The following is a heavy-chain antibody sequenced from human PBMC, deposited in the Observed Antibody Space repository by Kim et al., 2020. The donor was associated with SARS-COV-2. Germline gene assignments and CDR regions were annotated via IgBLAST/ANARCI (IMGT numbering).Heavy chain of an antibody. CDR3: ARALSGTNCYNY. V-gene: IGHV3-74*01. J-gene: IGHJ4*02. Sequence: GGSLRLSCAASGFTFSSYWMNWVRQAPGKGLVWVSRISSDGSYTTYADSVEGRFTISRDNAKSTLYLQMNSLTAEDTAVYYCARALSGTNCYNYWGQGTLVTVFS. CDR1: GFTFSSYW. CDR2: ISSDGSYT. D-gene: IGHD2-15*01.